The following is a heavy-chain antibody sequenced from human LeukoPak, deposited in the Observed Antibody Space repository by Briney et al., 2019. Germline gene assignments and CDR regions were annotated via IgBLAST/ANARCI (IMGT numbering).Heavy chain of an antibody. CDR2: ISGSSSYI. Sequence: GGSLRLSCAASGFTFSSYAMSWVRQAPGKGLEWVSAISGSSSYIYYADSVKGRFTISRDNAKNSLYLQMNSLRAEDTAVYYCARGLQAVAGFDYWGQGTLVTVSS. V-gene: IGHV3-21*01. J-gene: IGHJ4*02. CDR1: GFTFSSYA. D-gene: IGHD6-13*01. CDR3: ARGLQAVAGFDY.